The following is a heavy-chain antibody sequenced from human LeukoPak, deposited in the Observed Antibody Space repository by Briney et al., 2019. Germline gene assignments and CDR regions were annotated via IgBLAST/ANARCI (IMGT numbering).Heavy chain of an antibody. Sequence: PSETLSLTCTVSGGSISSSSYYWGWIRQPPGKGLEWIGSIYYSGTTHYNLSLKSRVTIFVDTSKNQFSLKLSSVTAADTAVYYCARGAAWLAGIDYWGQGTLVIVSS. V-gene: IGHV4-39*01. J-gene: IGHJ4*02. CDR3: ARGAAWLAGIDY. CDR2: IYYSGTT. D-gene: IGHD6-19*01. CDR1: GGSISSSSYY.